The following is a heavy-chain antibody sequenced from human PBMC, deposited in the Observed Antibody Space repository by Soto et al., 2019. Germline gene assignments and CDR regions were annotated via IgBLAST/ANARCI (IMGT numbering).Heavy chain of an antibody. CDR3: ARRAGDHYYHYYYYMEV. CDR2: VYYSGSA. Sequence: SETLSLTCTVSGGSISSNVYYWSWIRQLPGKGLEWIGYVYYSGSAYYNPSLKSRITIAVDTSKNQFSLKLSSVTAADTAVYYCARRAGDHYYHYYYYMEVWGKGTTVTVSS. J-gene: IGHJ6*03. V-gene: IGHV4-30-4*08. D-gene: IGHD4-17*01. CDR1: GGSISSNVYY.